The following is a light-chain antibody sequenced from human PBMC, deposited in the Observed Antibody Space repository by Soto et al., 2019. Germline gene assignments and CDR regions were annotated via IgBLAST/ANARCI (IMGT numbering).Light chain of an antibody. Sequence: EIVLTQSPATLSFSPGERATLSCRASQSVRSYLAWYQQKPGQYPRLLIYDASNRATGIPARFSGSGSGTDFTLTISSLEPEDFAVYYCQQRSNWRTFGGGTKVDIK. V-gene: IGKV3-11*01. CDR3: QQRSNWRT. CDR2: DAS. CDR1: QSVRSY. J-gene: IGKJ4*01.